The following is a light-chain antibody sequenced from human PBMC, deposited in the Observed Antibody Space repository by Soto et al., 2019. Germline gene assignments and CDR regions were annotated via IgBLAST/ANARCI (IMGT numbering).Light chain of an antibody. J-gene: IGKJ4*01. Sequence: IPLTQSPSSLSASVGDRVTITCRASQGISRYLAWYQQKPGKAPNLLISVASTLQSGVPSRFSGSGSGTDFTLTISSLQPEDFAFYFCQQFDSYPLTFGGGTKVEIK. CDR3: QQFDSYPLT. CDR1: QGISRY. CDR2: VAS. V-gene: IGKV1-9*01.